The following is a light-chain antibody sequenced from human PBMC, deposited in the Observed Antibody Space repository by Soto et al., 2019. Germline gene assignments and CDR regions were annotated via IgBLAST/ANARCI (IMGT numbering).Light chain of an antibody. Sequence: DIVMTQSPDSLAVSLGERATIYCKSSQTVLYSSNNKNYLAWYQQKPGQPPKLLIYWASTRQSGVPDRFSGSGSGTDFTLTISSLQTEDVAVYYCQQYYSTPLTFGGGTKVELK. J-gene: IGKJ4*01. CDR1: QTVLYSSNNKNY. V-gene: IGKV4-1*01. CDR2: WAS. CDR3: QQYYSTPLT.